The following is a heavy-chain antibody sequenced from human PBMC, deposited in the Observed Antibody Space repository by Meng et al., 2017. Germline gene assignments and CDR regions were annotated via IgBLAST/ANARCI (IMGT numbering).Heavy chain of an antibody. CDR2: IYPGDSDT. V-gene: IGHV5-51*01. CDR3: ARPSGSYGGWYFDL. J-gene: IGHJ2*01. Sequence: GGSLRLSCKGSGYSFTSYWIGWVRRMPGKGLEWMGIIYPGDSDTRYSPSFQGQVTISADKSISTAYLQWSSLKASDTAMYYCARPSGSYGGWYFDLWGRGTLVTVSS. CDR1: GYSFTSYW. D-gene: IGHD1-26*01.